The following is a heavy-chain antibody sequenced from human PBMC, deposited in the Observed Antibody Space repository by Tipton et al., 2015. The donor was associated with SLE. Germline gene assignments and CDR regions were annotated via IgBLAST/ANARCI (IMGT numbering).Heavy chain of an antibody. V-gene: IGHV4-39*07. Sequence: TLSLTCTVSGGSITTSSYFWGWIRQPPEKGLEWIGTISYSGGTYYNPSLKSRVTISADTSKNQFSLKLTSLTAADTAVYYCARSLGGSGWYYFDYWGQGTLVTVSS. D-gene: IGHD6-19*01. J-gene: IGHJ4*02. CDR3: ARSLGGSGWYYFDY. CDR2: ISYSGGT. CDR1: GGSITTSSYF.